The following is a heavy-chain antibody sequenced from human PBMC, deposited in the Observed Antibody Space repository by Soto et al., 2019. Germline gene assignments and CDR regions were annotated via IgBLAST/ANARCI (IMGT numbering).Heavy chain of an antibody. CDR1: GDSISSDNYF. V-gene: IGHV4-30-4*01. CDR3: AREVNGVALSDAFDI. CDR2: ISNRGTP. D-gene: IGHD2-8*01. J-gene: IGHJ3*02. Sequence: QVQLQESGPGLVKPSQTLSLICTVSGDSISSDNYFWSWIRQPPGQGLEWIGYISNRGTPYYNPSLKSRVTISLDTSKNRFSLDMYSVTAADTAVYYCAREVNGVALSDAFDIWGQWTMVTVSS.